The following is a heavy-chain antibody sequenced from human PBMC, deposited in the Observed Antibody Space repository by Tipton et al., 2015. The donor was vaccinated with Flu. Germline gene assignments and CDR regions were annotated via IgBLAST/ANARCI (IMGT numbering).Heavy chain of an antibody. CDR1: GFKFSTYG. V-gene: IGHV3-30*02. D-gene: IGHD5-18*01. CDR2: IRYDGTNP. Sequence: SLRLSCSASGFKFSTYGIHWVRQAPGKGLEWVTFIRYDGTNPYYSESVRGRFTISRDTSKNTVLLQMNSLSVDDTAVYYCASGYSTDAFDFWGQGTMVAVSP. CDR3: ASGYSTDAFDF. J-gene: IGHJ3*01.